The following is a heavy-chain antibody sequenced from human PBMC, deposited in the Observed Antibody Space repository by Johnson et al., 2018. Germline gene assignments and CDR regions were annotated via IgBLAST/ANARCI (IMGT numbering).Heavy chain of an antibody. CDR2: IVPMFGSV. CDR3: ARDRAAALLQH. J-gene: IGHJ1*01. V-gene: IGHV1-69*01. Sequence: VQLVESGAEVKKPGSSVKVSCKASGGSFSSYTVTWVRQTPGQGLEWMGAIVPMFGSVKYAQKFQGRVTITADESTATAYMELSSLKSEDTAVYYCARDRAAALLQHWGQGTLVTVSS. D-gene: IGHD6-13*01. CDR1: GGSFSSYT.